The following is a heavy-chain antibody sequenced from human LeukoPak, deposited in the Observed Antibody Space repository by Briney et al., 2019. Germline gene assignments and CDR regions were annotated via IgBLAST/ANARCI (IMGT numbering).Heavy chain of an antibody. Sequence: GGSLRLSCAASGFTFSSYSMNWVRQAPGKGLEWVSYISSGSSTIYYADSVKGRFTISRDNAENSLYLQMNSLRAEDTAVYYCARDYQAVAGRDYFDYWGQGTLVTVSS. D-gene: IGHD6-19*01. J-gene: IGHJ4*02. CDR1: GFTFSSYS. CDR2: ISSGSSTI. V-gene: IGHV3-48*04. CDR3: ARDYQAVAGRDYFDY.